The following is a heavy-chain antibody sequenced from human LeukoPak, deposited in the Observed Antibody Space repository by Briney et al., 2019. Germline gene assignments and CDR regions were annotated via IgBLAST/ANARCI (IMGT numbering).Heavy chain of an antibody. Sequence: GGSLRLSCAASGFTFSSYSMNWVRQAPGKGLEWVSYISSSSSTIYYADSVKGRFTISRDNAKNSLYLQMNSLRAEDTAVYYCASWACSGGSCYAYYYYGMDVWGQGTTVTVSS. J-gene: IGHJ6*02. D-gene: IGHD2-15*01. CDR3: ASWACSGGSCYAYYYYGMDV. CDR2: ISSSSSTI. V-gene: IGHV3-48*04. CDR1: GFTFSSYS.